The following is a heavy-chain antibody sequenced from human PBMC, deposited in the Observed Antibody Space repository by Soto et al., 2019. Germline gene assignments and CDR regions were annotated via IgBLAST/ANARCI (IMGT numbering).Heavy chain of an antibody. J-gene: IGHJ4*02. CDR1: GYTFTSYG. CDR2: ISVYDGNT. D-gene: IGHD2-21*02. Sequence: QVQLVQSGAEVKKPGASVKVSCKTSGYTFTSYGITSVRQAPGQGLDWMGWISVYDGNTNYAQNLQGRVTMPTDTSTRRSYMEMRSLRSDDTAVYYCARYCGGDCYTDWGQGTLVTVAS. CDR3: ARYCGGDCYTD. V-gene: IGHV1-18*04.